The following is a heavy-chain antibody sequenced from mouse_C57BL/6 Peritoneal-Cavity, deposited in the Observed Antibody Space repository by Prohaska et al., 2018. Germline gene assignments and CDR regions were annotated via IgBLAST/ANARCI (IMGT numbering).Heavy chain of an antibody. CDR2: INTYSGVP. CDR3: ARRDYGSSPAWFAY. V-gene: IGHV9-3*01. Sequence: GMSWVTQAPGKGLKWMGWINTYSGVPTYADDFKGRFAFSLENSASTAYLQINNLKNEDTATYFCARRDYGSSPAWFAYWGQGTLVTVSA. CDR1: G. D-gene: IGHD1-1*01. J-gene: IGHJ3*01.